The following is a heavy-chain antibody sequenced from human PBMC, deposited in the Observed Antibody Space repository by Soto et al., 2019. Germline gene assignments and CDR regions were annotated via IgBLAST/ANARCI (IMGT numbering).Heavy chain of an antibody. Sequence: QVQLVESVGGVVQPGRSLRLSCAASGFTFSSYGMHWVRQAPGKGQEWAAIIWYDGSNKYYADSVRGRFTISRDNSKNSLHLQMNSLRAEDTAVYCCAREYGYNSSGFPPPDYWGQGNLVTVSS. V-gene: IGHV3-33*01. CDR1: GFTFSSYG. D-gene: IGHD3-22*01. CDR2: IWYDGSNK. CDR3: AREYGYNSSGFPPPDY. J-gene: IGHJ4*02.